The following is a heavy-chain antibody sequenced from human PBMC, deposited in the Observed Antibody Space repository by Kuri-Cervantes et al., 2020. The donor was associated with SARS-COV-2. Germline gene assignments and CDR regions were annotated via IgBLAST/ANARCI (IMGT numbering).Heavy chain of an antibody. Sequence: GESLKISCAASGFTFSSYGMHWVRQAPGKGLEWVAVIWYDGSNKYYADSVKGRFTISRDNSKNTLYLQMNSLRAEDTAVYYCARGGGIVVLPAAIGYYYGMDVWGQGTTVTVSS. J-gene: IGHJ6*02. V-gene: IGHV3-33*01. CDR1: GFTFSSYG. D-gene: IGHD2-2*01. CDR2: IWYDGSNK. CDR3: ARGGGIVVLPAAIGYYYGMDV.